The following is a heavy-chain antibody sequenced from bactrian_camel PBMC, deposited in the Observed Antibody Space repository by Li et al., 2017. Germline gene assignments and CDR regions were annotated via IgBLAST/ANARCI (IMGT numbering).Heavy chain of an antibody. CDR1: GYPDSIYC. D-gene: IGHD2*01. V-gene: IGHV3S1*01. J-gene: IGHJ6*01. CDR3: AADPSLRCQTYCSGGYCFRAFQY. CDR2: IDDSGKWT. Sequence: HVQLVESGGGTVHAGGSLTLSCSAPGYPDSIYCMAWFRQPPGKGRFEREMVAVIDDSGKWTSYSDSLKDRFTISKGSVKDSIVLQMDKLTVEDTAVYYCAADPSLRCQTYCSGGYCFRAFQYWGQGTQVTVSS.